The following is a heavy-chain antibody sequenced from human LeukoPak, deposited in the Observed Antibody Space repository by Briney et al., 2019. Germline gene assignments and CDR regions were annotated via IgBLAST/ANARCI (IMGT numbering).Heavy chain of an antibody. Sequence: SETLSLTXAVSGYSISSGYYWGWIRQPPGKGLEWIGSIYHSGSTYYNPSLKSRVTISVDTSKNQFSLKLSSVTAADTAVYYCAREWGYCSGGSCYSWFDPWGQGTLVTVSS. V-gene: IGHV4-38-2*02. J-gene: IGHJ5*02. CDR1: GYSISSGYY. CDR3: AREWGYCSGGSCYSWFDP. D-gene: IGHD2-15*01. CDR2: IYHSGST.